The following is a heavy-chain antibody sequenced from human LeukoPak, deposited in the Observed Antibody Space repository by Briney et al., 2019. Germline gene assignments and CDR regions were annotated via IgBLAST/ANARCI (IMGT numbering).Heavy chain of an antibody. J-gene: IGHJ4*02. Sequence: GASLKISCKGSGYSFTSYWVGWVRQMPGKGLEWMGIIYPGDSDTRYSPSFQGQVTISADKSISTAYLQWSSLKASDTAMYYCARQPPLDSSGYYPPDYWGQGTLVTVSS. CDR2: IYPGDSDT. V-gene: IGHV5-51*01. CDR3: ARQPPLDSSGYYPPDY. CDR1: GYSFTSYW. D-gene: IGHD3-22*01.